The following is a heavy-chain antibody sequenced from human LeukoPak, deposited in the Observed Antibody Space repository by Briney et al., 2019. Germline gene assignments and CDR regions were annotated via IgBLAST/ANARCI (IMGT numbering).Heavy chain of an antibody. CDR1: GFTFSSYA. CDR3: AREALDSSGLFDY. Sequence: GGSLRLSCAASGFTFSSYAMHWVRQAPGKGLEWVAVISYDGGNKYYADSVKGRFTISRDNSKNTLYLQMNSLRAEDTAVYYCAREALDSSGLFDYWGQGTLVTVSS. V-gene: IGHV3-30*04. D-gene: IGHD3-22*01. J-gene: IGHJ4*02. CDR2: ISYDGGNK.